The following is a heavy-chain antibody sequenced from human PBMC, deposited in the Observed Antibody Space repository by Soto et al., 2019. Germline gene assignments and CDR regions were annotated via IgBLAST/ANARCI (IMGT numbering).Heavy chain of an antibody. Sequence: PSETLSLTCTVSGGSISSYYSRWLRQPPGKGLEWIAHIYYSGSTNYNPSLKRRITISVDTSKNQFSLKLSSVTAADTAVYYCARLYSSGWPRKNGMDVWGQGTTGTVSS. CDR1: GGSISSYY. V-gene: IGHV4-59*01. CDR3: ARLYSSGWPRKNGMDV. CDR2: IYYSGST. J-gene: IGHJ6*02. D-gene: IGHD6-19*01.